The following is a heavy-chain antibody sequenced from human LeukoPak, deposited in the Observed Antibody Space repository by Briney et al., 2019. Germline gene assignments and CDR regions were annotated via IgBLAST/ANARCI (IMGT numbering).Heavy chain of an antibody. CDR3: AREVGGGASGQ. CDR2: VNSDGRTT. CDR1: GFTFSDSW. Sequence: PGGSLRLSCAASGFTFSDSWMHWVRQAPGKGLVWVSRVNSDGRTTNYADSVKGRFTISRDNAKNTLFLQMNSLRDEDTAVYYCAREVGGGASGQWGQGTLVTVSS. V-gene: IGHV3-74*01. J-gene: IGHJ4*02. D-gene: IGHD3-16*01.